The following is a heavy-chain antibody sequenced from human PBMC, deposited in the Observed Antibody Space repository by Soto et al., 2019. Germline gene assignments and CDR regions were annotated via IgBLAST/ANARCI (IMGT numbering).Heavy chain of an antibody. J-gene: IGHJ6*02. V-gene: IGHV3-48*02. D-gene: IGHD3-10*01. CDR2: ISRSSTGI. CDR1: GFTFSLYS. Sequence: EVQLVESGGGLVQPGGSLRLSCAASGFTFSLYSMSWVRQAPGKGLEWVSYISRSSTGIHYADSVKGRFTISRDDATNWMHRQMNSLRDGDMAVYSWARAVTWGWDVWGQGARVRISS. CDR3: ARAVTWGWDV.